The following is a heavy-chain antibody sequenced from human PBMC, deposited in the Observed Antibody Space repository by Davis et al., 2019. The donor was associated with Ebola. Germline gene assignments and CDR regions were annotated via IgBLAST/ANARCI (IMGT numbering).Heavy chain of an antibody. V-gene: IGHV3-9*01. D-gene: IGHD6-19*01. CDR2: ISWNSGSI. J-gene: IGHJ6*04. CDR3: AKDGYSSGWIDPDYYYGMDV. Sequence: PGGSLRLSCAASGFTFDDYAMHWVRQAPGKGLEWVSGISWNSGSIGYADSVKGRFTISRDNAKNSLYLQMNSLRAEDTALYYCAKDGYSSGWIDPDYYYGMDVWGKGTTVTVSS. CDR1: GFTFDDYA.